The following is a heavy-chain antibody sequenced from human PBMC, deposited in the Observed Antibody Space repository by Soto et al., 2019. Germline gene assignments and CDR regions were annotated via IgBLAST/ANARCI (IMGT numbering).Heavy chain of an antibody. D-gene: IGHD2-21*01. Sequence: ESGGGVVQPGTSLRLACAASGFTLSNIGMQWVRQAPGKGLEWVAVISAGGNTKYYADSVKGRFTISRDNSKNTLFLQMNSLRTEDTAVYYCAKESGGERYAAYFDLWGQGTLV. V-gene: IGHV3-30*18. CDR3: AKESGGERYAAYFDL. CDR2: ISAGGNTK. J-gene: IGHJ4*02. CDR1: GFTLSNIG.